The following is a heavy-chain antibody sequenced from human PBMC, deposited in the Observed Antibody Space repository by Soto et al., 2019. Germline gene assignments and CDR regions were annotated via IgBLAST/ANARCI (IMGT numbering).Heavy chain of an antibody. CDR3: ARGQSMNIEMYSSGWYYWFDP. CDR1: GGTFSSYA. CDR2: IIPIFGTA. V-gene: IGHV1-69*13. D-gene: IGHD6-19*01. Sequence: SVKVSCKASGGTFSSYAISWVRQAPGQGLEWMGGIIPIFGTANYAQKFQGRVTITADESTSTAYMELSSLRSEDTAVYYCARGQSMNIEMYSSGWYYWFDPWGQGTLFTFS. J-gene: IGHJ5*02.